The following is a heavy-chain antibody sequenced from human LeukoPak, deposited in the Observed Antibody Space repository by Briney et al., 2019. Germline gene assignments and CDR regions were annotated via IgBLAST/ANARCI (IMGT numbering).Heavy chain of an antibody. CDR1: GFTFSTYW. V-gene: IGHV3-74*03. Sequence: PGESLRLSCAASGFTFSTYWMHWVRQAPGKGRVWVSGIDTEGRRTEYADSVKGRFTISRDNPKNTLYLQMNSLRAEDTAVYYCARNGVAGTFDIWGQGTMVTVSS. D-gene: IGHD2-8*01. CDR3: ARNGVAGTFDI. CDR2: IDTEGRRT. J-gene: IGHJ3*02.